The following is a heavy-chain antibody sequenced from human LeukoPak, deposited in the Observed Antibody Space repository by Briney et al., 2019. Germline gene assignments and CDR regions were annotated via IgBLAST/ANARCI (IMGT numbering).Heavy chain of an antibody. CDR3: ARDRDGNNFRFDY. D-gene: IGHD5-24*01. J-gene: IGHJ4*02. CDR2: IYSSGST. Sequence: SQTLSLTCTVSGGSISSGSYYWSWIRQPAGKGLEWIGRIYSSGSTNYNPSLKSRVTISLDTSKNQFSLRLNSVTAADTAVYYCARDRDGNNFRFDYWGQGTLVTVSS. V-gene: IGHV4-61*02. CDR1: GGSISSGSYY.